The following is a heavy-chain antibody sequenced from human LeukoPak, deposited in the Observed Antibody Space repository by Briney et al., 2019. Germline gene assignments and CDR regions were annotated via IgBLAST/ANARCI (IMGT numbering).Heavy chain of an antibody. D-gene: IGHD3-22*01. CDR3: ATVFDSSGYYKHDY. Sequence: GASVKVSCKVSGYTLTELSMHWVRQAPGKGLEWMGGFDPEDGETIYAQKFQGRVTMTVDTSTDTAYMELSSLRSEDTAVYYCATVFDSSGYYKHDYWGQGTLVTVSS. V-gene: IGHV1-24*01. J-gene: IGHJ4*02. CDR2: FDPEDGET. CDR1: GYTLTELS.